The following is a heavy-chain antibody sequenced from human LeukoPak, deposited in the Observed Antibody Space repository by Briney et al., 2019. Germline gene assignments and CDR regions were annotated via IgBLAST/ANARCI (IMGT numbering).Heavy chain of an antibody. CDR2: ISGSGGST. CDR3: AKELRYFAYGMDV. J-gene: IGHJ6*04. CDR1: GFTFSYYS. D-gene: IGHD3-9*01. Sequence: GGSLRLSCAASGFTFSYYSINWVRQAPGKGLEWVSAISGSGGSTYYADSVKGRFTISRDNSKNTLYLQMNSLRAEDTAVYYCAKELRYFAYGMDVWGKGTTVTVSS. V-gene: IGHV3-23*01.